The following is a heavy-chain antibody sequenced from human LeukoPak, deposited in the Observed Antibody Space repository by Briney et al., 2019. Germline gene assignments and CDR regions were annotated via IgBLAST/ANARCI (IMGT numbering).Heavy chain of an antibody. J-gene: IGHJ4*02. V-gene: IGHV3-21*01. Sequence: KPGGSLRLSCAASGFTFSSCSMNWVRQAPGEGLEWVSSISSSSSYIYYADSVKGRFTISRDNAKNSLYLQMNSLRVEDTAVYYCARVGSYWDIDYWGQGTLVTVSS. CDR2: ISSSSSYI. CDR1: GFTFSSCS. D-gene: IGHD1-26*01. CDR3: ARVGSYWDIDY.